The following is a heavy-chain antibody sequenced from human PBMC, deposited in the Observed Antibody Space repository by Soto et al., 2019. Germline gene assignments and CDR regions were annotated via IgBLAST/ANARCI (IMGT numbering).Heavy chain of an antibody. Sequence: PGGSLRLSCAAPGFTFSSYSMNWVRQAPGKGLEWVSYISSSSSTIYYADSVKGRFTISRDNAKNSLYLQMNSLRDEDTAVYYCVRDLHVLRYFDWTWSFDYWGQGTLVTVSS. D-gene: IGHD3-9*01. V-gene: IGHV3-48*02. CDR1: GFTFSSYS. J-gene: IGHJ4*02. CDR3: VRDLHVLRYFDWTWSFDY. CDR2: ISSSSSTI.